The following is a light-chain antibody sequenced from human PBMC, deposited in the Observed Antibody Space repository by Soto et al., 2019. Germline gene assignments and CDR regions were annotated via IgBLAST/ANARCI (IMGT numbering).Light chain of an antibody. J-gene: IGLJ2*01. CDR1: SSNIGAGYD. Sequence: QPVLTQPPSVSGAPGQRITISCTGSSSNIGAGYDVHWYQQLPGTAPKLLIYANINRPSGVPDRFSGSKSGTSASLAITGLQAEDEADYYCQSYDSSLSGSVVFGGGTKLTVL. V-gene: IGLV1-40*01. CDR2: ANI. CDR3: QSYDSSLSGSVV.